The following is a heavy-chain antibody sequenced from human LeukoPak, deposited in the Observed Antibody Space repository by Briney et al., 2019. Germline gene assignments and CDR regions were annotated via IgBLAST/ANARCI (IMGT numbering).Heavy chain of an antibody. Sequence: SETLSLTCTVSGVSISSYCWSWIRQPAGKGLEWIGRIHTSGSTKYNPSLMSRVTMSVDTSKNQFSLKVSSVTAADTAVYYCARDRYYYGSGSYPYMDVWGKGTTVTISS. J-gene: IGHJ6*03. CDR2: IHTSGST. V-gene: IGHV4-4*07. CDR3: ARDRYYYGSGSYPYMDV. CDR1: GVSISSYC. D-gene: IGHD3-10*01.